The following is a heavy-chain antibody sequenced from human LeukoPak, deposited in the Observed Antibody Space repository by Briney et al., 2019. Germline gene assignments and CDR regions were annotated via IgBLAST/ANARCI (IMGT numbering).Heavy chain of an antibody. J-gene: IGHJ4*02. CDR2: INHSGST. CDR3: ARLAGVVVVAAAFDY. D-gene: IGHD2-15*01. CDR1: GGSFSGYY. Sequence: PSETLSLTCAVYGGSFSGYYWSWIRQPPGKGLEWIGEINHSGSTNYNPSLKSRVTISVDTSKYQFSLKLSSVTAADTAVYYCARLAGVVVVAAAFDYWGQGTLVTVSS. V-gene: IGHV4-34*01.